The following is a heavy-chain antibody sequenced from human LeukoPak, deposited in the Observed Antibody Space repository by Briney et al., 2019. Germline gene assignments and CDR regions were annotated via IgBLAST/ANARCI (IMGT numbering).Heavy chain of an antibody. D-gene: IGHD3-3*01. CDR2: IKQDGSEK. CDR1: GFTFSIYW. J-gene: IGHJ4*02. CDR3: AKVMDFWSGGFDY. Sequence: GGSLRLSCAASGFTFSIYWMSWVRQAPGKGLEWVANIKQDGSEKYYVDSVKGRFTISRDNAKNSLYLQMNSLRAEDTAVYYCAKVMDFWSGGFDYWGQGTLVTVSS. V-gene: IGHV3-7*03.